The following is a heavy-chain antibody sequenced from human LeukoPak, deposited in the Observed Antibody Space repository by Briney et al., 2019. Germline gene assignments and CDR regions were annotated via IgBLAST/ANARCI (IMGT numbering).Heavy chain of an antibody. CDR3: ARDRSDCSSTSCFRSSYMDV. D-gene: IGHD2-2*01. Sequence: GASVKVSCKASGYTFTSYDINWVRQATGQGLEWMGWINPNSGGTNYAQKFQGRVTMTRDTSISTAYMELSRLRSDDTAVYYCARDRSDCSSTSCFRSSYMDVWGKGTTVTVSS. J-gene: IGHJ6*03. CDR1: GYTFTSYD. CDR2: INPNSGGT. V-gene: IGHV1-2*02.